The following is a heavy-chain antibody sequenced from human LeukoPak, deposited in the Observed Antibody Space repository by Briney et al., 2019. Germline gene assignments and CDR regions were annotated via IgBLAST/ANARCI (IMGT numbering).Heavy chain of an antibody. CDR3: ARNAPGYCSGGSCYSGYYFDY. CDR1: GGTFSSYT. J-gene: IGHJ4*02. D-gene: IGHD2-15*01. Sequence: VASVKVSCKASGGTFSSYTISWVRQAPGQGLEWMGRIIPILGIANYAQKFQGRVTITADKSTSTAYMELSSLRSKDTAVYYCARNAPGYCSGGSCYSGYYFDYWGQGTLVTVSS. CDR2: IIPILGIA. V-gene: IGHV1-69*02.